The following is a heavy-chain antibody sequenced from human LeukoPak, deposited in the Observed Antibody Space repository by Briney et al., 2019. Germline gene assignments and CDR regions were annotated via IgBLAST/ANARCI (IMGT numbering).Heavy chain of an antibody. CDR1: GFTFTSAW. CDR3: ASPNNMIVVVITGY. V-gene: IGHV3-7*01. D-gene: IGHD3-22*01. Sequence: PGGSLRLSCAASGFTFTSAWMNWVRQAPGKGLEWVANIKQDGSEKYYVDSVKGRFTISRDNAKNSLYLQMNSLRAEDTAVYYCASPNNMIVVVITGYWGQGTLVTVSS. J-gene: IGHJ4*02. CDR2: IKQDGSEK.